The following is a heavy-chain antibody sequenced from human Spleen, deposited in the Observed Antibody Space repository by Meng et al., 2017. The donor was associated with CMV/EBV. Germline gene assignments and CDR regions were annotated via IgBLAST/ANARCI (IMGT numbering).Heavy chain of an antibody. D-gene: IGHD7-27*01. CDR3: ARGTGDSYYYYGMDV. J-gene: IGHJ6*02. CDR2: INPNNGDT. CDR1: GYTFTGYY. V-gene: IGHV1-2*02. Sequence: ASVKVSCKASGYTFTGYYIHWVRQAPGQGLEWVGWINPNNGDTNYAQKFQGRVTMTRDTSISTAYMELSRLRSDDTAVYYCARGTGDSYYYYGMDVWGQGTTVTVSS.